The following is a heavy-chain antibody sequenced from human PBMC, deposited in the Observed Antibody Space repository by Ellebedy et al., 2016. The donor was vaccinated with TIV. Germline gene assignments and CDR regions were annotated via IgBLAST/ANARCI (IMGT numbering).Heavy chain of an antibody. CDR3: ARGRHSGEIYDANQPQNPDDSFDI. J-gene: IGHJ3*02. CDR2: VNHRGYT. CDR1: GGSLSGYF. V-gene: IGHV4-34*01. D-gene: IGHD5/OR15-5a*01. Sequence: SETLSLTXGFSGGSLSGYFWSWIRQTSGKGLEWIGDVNHRGYTNYNLSLKSRVTISVDTSTNQFFLTVRSVAAADTAVYYCARGRHSGEIYDANQPQNPDDSFDIWGQGTMVIVSS.